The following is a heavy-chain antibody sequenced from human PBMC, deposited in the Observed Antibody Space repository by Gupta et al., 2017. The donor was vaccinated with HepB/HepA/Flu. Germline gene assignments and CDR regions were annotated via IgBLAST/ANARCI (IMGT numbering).Heavy chain of an antibody. D-gene: IGHD3-3*01. Sequence: QVQLVQSGAEVKKPGASVKVSCKASGYTFTGYYMHWVRQAPAQGLEWMGWINPNSGGTNYAQKFQGRVTMTRDTSISTAYMELSRLRSDDTAVYYCARAPYYDFWSGARSVWFDPWGQGTLVTVSS. CDR1: GYTFTGYY. CDR3: ARAPYYDFWSGARSVWFDP. CDR2: INPNSGGT. V-gene: IGHV1-2*02. J-gene: IGHJ5*02.